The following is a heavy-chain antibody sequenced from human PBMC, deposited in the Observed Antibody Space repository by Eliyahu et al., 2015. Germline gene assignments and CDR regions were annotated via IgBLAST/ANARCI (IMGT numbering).Heavy chain of an antibody. J-gene: IGHJ4*02. V-gene: IGHV3-33*01. CDR1: GXTFSSYX. CDR3: ARDPYSSSSEMAVDY. CDR2: IWYDGSNK. D-gene: IGHD6-6*01. Sequence: QVQLVESGGGVVQPGRSLXLSXAASGXTFSSYXXHWVRQAPGKGLEWVAVIWYDGSNKYYADSVKGRFTISRDNSKNTLYLQMNSLRAEDTAVYYCARDPYSSSSEMAVDYWGQGTLVTVSS.